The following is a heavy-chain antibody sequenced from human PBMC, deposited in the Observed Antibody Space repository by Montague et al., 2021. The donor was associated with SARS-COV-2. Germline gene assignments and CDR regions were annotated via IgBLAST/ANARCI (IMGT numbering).Heavy chain of an antibody. Sequence: TLSLTCTVSGGSISSANYYWNWIRQNPGKGLEWIGYIYYTGGTHYNPSLESRLTMSIDTSKSQFSLRLSSVTAADTAVYYCARGNITPPGFDIWGQGTVVTVSS. J-gene: IGHJ3*02. CDR2: IYYTGGT. CDR3: ARGNITPPGFDI. D-gene: IGHD1-14*01. CDR1: GGSISSANYY. V-gene: IGHV4-31*03.